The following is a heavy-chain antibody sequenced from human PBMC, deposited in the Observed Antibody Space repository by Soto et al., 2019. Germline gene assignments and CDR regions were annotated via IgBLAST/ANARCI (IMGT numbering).Heavy chain of an antibody. J-gene: IGHJ6*02. CDR1: GFTFSSYA. D-gene: IGHD6-19*01. Sequence: GGSLRLSCAASGFTFSSYAMSWVRQAPGKGLEWVSAISGSGGSTYYADSVKGRFTISRDNSKNTLYLQMNSLRAEDTAVYYCAKDGSSGWPYYYYYGMDVWGQGTTVTVSS. V-gene: IGHV3-23*01. CDR3: AKDGSSGWPYYYYYGMDV. CDR2: ISGSGGST.